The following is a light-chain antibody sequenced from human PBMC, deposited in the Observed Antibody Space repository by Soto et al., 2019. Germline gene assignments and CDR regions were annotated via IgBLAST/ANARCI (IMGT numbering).Light chain of an antibody. CDR2: AAS. Sequence: DIQMTQSPSSLSASVGDRVTITCRASQSISTYLNWYQQKPGKAPRLLIYAASTLQSGVPLRFXGSGSGTDXTXTXSSLQPEDFATYYCQQSYTISVTFGGGTKVEIK. V-gene: IGKV1-39*01. CDR3: QQSYTISVT. CDR1: QSISTY. J-gene: IGKJ4*01.